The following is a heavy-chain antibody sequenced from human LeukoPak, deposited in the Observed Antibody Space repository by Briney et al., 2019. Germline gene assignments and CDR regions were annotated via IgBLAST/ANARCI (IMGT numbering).Heavy chain of an antibody. CDR2: MYNSGST. Sequence: PSETLFLTCTVSGASISSYYWHWIRQPPGKGLEWIGYMYNSGSTNYSPSLKSRVTISGDTSKNQFSLKLSSVTAADTAVYYCARDKRGLLPGATWGQGTMVTVSS. V-gene: IGHV4-59*01. D-gene: IGHD3-10*01. J-gene: IGHJ3*01. CDR1: GASISSYY. CDR3: ARDKRGLLPGAT.